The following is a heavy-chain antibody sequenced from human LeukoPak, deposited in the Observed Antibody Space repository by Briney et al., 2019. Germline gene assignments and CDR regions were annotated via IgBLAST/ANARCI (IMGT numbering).Heavy chain of an antibody. J-gene: IGHJ3*02. V-gene: IGHV3-33*01. D-gene: IGHD2-15*01. CDR2: IWYDGSKK. CDR1: GFTFSNYG. Sequence: GGSLRLSCVASGFTFSNYGMQWVRQAPGKGLEWVAVIWYDGSKKYYADSVKGRFTISRDDSKNTLLLQMNSLRAEDTAVYYCARDPCSGGSCYDAFDIWGQGTMVTVSS. CDR3: ARDPCSGGSCYDAFDI.